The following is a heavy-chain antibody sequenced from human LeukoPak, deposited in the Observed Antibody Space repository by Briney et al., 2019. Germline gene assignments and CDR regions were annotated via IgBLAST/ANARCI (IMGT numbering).Heavy chain of an antibody. CDR3: ARVRVMVYPYYYYGMDV. V-gene: IGHV1-2*06. CDR1: GYTFTDYY. J-gene: IGHJ6*02. D-gene: IGHD2-8*01. Sequence: ASVKVSCKASGYTFTDYYMHWVRQAPGQGLEWMGRINPNSGGTNYAQKFQGRVIMTRDTSISTAYMELSRLRSDDTAVYYCARVRVMVYPYYYYGMDVWGQGTTVTVSS. CDR2: INPNSGGT.